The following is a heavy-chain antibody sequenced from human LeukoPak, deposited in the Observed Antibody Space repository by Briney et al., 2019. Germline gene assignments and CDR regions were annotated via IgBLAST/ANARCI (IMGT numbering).Heavy chain of an antibody. J-gene: IGHJ4*02. D-gene: IGHD5-18*01. CDR3: ARERVGYSHGATCFDY. V-gene: IGHV3-21*01. CDR1: GFTFSSYS. CDR2: ISSSSSYI. Sequence: GGSLRLSCAASGFTFSSYSMNWVRQAPGKGLEWVSSISSSSSYIYYADSVKGRFTISRDNAKNSLYLQMNSLRAEDTAVYYCARERVGYSHGATCFDYWGQGTLVTVSS.